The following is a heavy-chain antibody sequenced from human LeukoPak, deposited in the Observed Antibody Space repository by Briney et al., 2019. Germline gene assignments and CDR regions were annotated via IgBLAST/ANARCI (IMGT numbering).Heavy chain of an antibody. CDR3: ARAAQLWFQFDY. CDR2: ISSSGSYI. CDR1: GFTFSSYS. V-gene: IGHV3-21*01. D-gene: IGHD5-18*01. J-gene: IGHJ4*02. Sequence: GGSLRLSCAASGFTFSSYSMNWVRQAPGKGLEWVSSISSSGSYIYYADSVKGRFTISRDNAKNSLYLQMNSLRAEDTAVYYCARAAQLWFQFDYWGQGTLVTVSS.